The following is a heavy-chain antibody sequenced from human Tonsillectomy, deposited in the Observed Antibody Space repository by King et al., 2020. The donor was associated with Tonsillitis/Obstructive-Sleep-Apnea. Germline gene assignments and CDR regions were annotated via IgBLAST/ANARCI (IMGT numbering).Heavy chain of an antibody. CDR1: GFTFTSYY. CDR3: ARSVQGAINVNWFDP. J-gene: IGHJ5*02. Sequence: VQLVESGAEVKKPGASVKVSCQASGFTFTSYYMHWVRQTPEQGLEWMGIINPTGGSTSYPQNFQGRVTLTSDTSTNTVYMELSSLRSEDTAVYFCARSVQGAINVNWFDPWGQGTLVTVSS. CDR2: INPTGGST. D-gene: IGHD1-26*01. V-gene: IGHV1-46*01.